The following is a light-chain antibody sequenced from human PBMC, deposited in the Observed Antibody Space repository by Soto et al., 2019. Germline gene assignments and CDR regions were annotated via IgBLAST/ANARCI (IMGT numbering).Light chain of an antibody. Sequence: QSALTQPRSVSGSPGQSVTISCTGTSSDVGGYDDVSWYQQHPGEVPKLMIYDVTKRPSGVPGRFSGSKSGNTASLTISGLQTEDEADYYCCSFAGSFFWVFGGGTKLTVL. CDR3: CSFAGSFFWV. V-gene: IGLV2-11*01. CDR1: SSDVGGYDD. CDR2: DVT. J-gene: IGLJ3*02.